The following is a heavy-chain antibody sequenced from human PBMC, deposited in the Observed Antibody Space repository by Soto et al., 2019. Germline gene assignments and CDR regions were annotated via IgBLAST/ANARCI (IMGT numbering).Heavy chain of an antibody. CDR2: LSGSGGNT. CDR1: GFTFSNYA. CDR3: SKGPRPYYFDSGGYSDY. V-gene: IGHV3-23*01. J-gene: IGHJ4*02. Sequence: HPGGSLRLSCAASGFTFSNYAMSWVRQAPGKGLELVSGLSGSGGNTYYADSVKGRFTISRDNSKNTLYLQMDSLGAEDTAVYYCSKGPRPYYFDSGGYSDYWGQGTLVTVSS. D-gene: IGHD3-22*01.